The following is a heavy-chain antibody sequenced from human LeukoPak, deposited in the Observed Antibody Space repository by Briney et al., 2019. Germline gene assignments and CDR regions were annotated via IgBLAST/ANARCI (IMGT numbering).Heavy chain of an antibody. CDR3: AKGGYDFWSGYLFDY. V-gene: IGHV3-23*01. J-gene: IGHJ4*02. CDR2: ISGSGGST. D-gene: IGHD3-3*01. CDR1: GFTFSSYA. Sequence: GGSLRLSCAASGFTFSSYAMSWVRQAPGKGLEWVSAISGSGGSTYYADSVKGRFTISRDNSKNTLYLQMNSVRAEDTAVYYCAKGGYDFWSGYLFDYWGQGTLVTVSS.